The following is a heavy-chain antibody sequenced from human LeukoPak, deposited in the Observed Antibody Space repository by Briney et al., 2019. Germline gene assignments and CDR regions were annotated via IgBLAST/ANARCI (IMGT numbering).Heavy chain of an antibody. D-gene: IGHD6-13*01. CDR3: AKDRYSSSWYAGYYFDY. J-gene: IGHJ4*02. Sequence: GGSLRLSCAASGFTVSSNYMSWVRQAPGKGLEWVAFIRYDGSNKYYADSVKGRFTISRDNSKNTLYLQMNSLRAEDTAVYYCAKDRYSSSWYAGYYFDYWGQGTLVTVSS. V-gene: IGHV3-30*02. CDR1: GFTVSSNY. CDR2: IRYDGSNK.